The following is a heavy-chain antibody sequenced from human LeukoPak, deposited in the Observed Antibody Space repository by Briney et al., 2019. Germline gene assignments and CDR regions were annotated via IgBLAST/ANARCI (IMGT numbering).Heavy chain of an antibody. CDR3: ARGGLPSNNWQLGY. CDR2: IYYNGNR. Sequence: SATLSLTCTVSGGSISSYCWNWIRQSPGKRLEWIGYIYYNGNRAYNPSLKSRVSISVDTSKNQFSLKLSSVTAADTAVYYCARGGLPSNNWQLGYWGQGSLVTVSS. CDR1: GGSISSYC. J-gene: IGHJ4*02. D-gene: IGHD1-1*01. V-gene: IGHV4-59*01.